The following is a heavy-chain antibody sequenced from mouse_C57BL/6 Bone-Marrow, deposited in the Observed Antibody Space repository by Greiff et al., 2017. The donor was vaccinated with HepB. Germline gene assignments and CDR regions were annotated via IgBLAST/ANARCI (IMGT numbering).Heavy chain of an antibody. CDR1: GFNIKDDY. CDR3: TTRWYFDY. J-gene: IGHJ2*01. D-gene: IGHD1-1*02. Sequence: DVKLVESGAELVRPGASVKLSCTASGFNIKDDYMHWVKQRPEQGLEWIGWIDPENGDTEYASKFQGKATITADTSSNTAYLQLSSLTSEDTAVYYCTTRWYFDYWGQGTTLTVSS. V-gene: IGHV14-4*01. CDR2: IDPENGDT.